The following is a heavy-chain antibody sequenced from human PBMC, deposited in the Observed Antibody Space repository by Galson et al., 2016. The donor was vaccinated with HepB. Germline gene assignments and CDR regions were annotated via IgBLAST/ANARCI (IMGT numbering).Heavy chain of an antibody. CDR2: IWSDGNQY. Sequence: SLRLSCAASGLTFSSYAMHWVRQAPGKGLEWVAIIWSDGNQYLYADSVKGRFTISRDNSKNTLYLQMNSLRAEDTAVYYCARVPSSGWFDCWGQGTLVTVSS. CDR1: GLTFSSYA. J-gene: IGHJ4*02. CDR3: ARVPSSGWFDC. V-gene: IGHV3-33*01. D-gene: IGHD6-19*01.